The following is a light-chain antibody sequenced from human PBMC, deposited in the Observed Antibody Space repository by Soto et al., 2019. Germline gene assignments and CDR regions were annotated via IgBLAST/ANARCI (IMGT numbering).Light chain of an antibody. V-gene: IGLV1-40*03. J-gene: IGLJ1*01. CDR2: DNT. CDR1: SSNIGAGYA. CDR3: QSSDNCPDTSYV. Sequence: QSALTQPPSVSGAPGQTITISCSGTSSNIGAGYAVHWYQHLPGTAPKLLIFDNTDRPSGVPDRFSGSRSGASASLAIAGLQADDEGDYYCQSSDNCPDTSYVFGSGTKVTVL.